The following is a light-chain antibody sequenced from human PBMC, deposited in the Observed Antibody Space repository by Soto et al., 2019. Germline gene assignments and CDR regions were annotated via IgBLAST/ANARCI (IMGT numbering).Light chain of an antibody. V-gene: IGKV1-5*03. J-gene: IGKJ1*01. CDR3: QQYNSYPWT. CDR2: KAS. Sequence: DIQMTQSPSTLSASVGDRVTITCRASQSISSWLAWYQQKAGKAPKLLICKASTLESGVPSRFSGSESGTEFTLTISSLQPDDFATYYCQQYNSYPWTFGQGTKVEIK. CDR1: QSISSW.